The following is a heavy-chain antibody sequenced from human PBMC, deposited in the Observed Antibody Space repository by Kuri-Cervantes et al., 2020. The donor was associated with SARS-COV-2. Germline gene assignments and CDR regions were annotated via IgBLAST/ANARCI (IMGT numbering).Heavy chain of an antibody. CDR3: ARETFLTRGPMPAPLLDY. CDR2: IIPIFGTA. Sequence: SVKVSCKASGYTFTNNDVNWLRQAPGQGLEWMGGIIPIFGTANYAQRFQGRVTMTTDTSTSTAYMELRSLRSDDTAVYYCARETFLTRGPMPAPLLDYWGQGTLVTVSS. CDR1: GYTFTNND. V-gene: IGHV1-69*05. J-gene: IGHJ4*02. D-gene: IGHD3-9*01.